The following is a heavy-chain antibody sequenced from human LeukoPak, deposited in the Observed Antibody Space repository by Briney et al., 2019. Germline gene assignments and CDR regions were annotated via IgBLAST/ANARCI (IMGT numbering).Heavy chain of an antibody. Sequence: SGGSLRLSCAASGFTFSSYGMHWVRQAPGKGLEWVAVISYDGSNKYHADSVKGRFTISRDNSKNTLYLQMNSLRAEDTAVYYCAKAARYCSGGSCLGVFDYWGQGTLVTVSS. D-gene: IGHD2-15*01. CDR3: AKAARYCSGGSCLGVFDY. CDR1: GFTFSSYG. CDR2: ISYDGSNK. J-gene: IGHJ4*02. V-gene: IGHV3-30*18.